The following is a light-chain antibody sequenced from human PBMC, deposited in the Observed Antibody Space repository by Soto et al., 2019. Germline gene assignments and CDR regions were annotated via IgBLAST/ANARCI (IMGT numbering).Light chain of an antibody. CDR1: QSLLHSNGYNY. CDR3: MQALQTPIT. CDR2: LGS. J-gene: IGKJ5*01. Sequence: DIVMTQSQLALPVIPGEPASISCRSSQSLLHSNGYNYLDWYLQKPGQSPQLLIYLGSNRAAGVPDRFSGSGSGTDFTLKISRVEAEDVGVYYCMQALQTPITFGQGTRLEIK. V-gene: IGKV2-28*01.